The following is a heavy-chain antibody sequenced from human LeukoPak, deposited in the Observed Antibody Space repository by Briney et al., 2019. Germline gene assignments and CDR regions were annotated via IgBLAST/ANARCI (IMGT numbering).Heavy chain of an antibody. CDR1: GGSISSYY. D-gene: IGHD3-22*01. J-gene: IGHJ5*02. V-gene: IGHV4-59*01. Sequence: SETLSLTCTVSGGSISSYYWGWIRQPPGKGLEWIGYIYYSGSTNYNPSLKSRVTISVDTSKNQFSLKLSSVTAADTAVYYCARTSSSGYYFRWFDPWGQGTLVTVSS. CDR3: ARTSSSGYYFRWFDP. CDR2: IYYSGST.